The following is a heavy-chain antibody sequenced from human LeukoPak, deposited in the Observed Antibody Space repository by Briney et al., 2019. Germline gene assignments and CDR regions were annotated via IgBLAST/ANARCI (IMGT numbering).Heavy chain of an antibody. J-gene: IGHJ4*02. Sequence: QPGGSLRLSCAASGFTFSSYDMHWVRQATGKGLEWVSAIGTAGDTYYPGSVKGRFTISRDNSKNTLYLQMNSLRAEDTAVYYCAKDVRLRYFDWLLWTPGDYWGQGTLVTVSS. CDR1: GFTFSSYD. CDR3: AKDVRLRYFDWLLWTPGDY. D-gene: IGHD3-9*01. CDR2: IGTAGDT. V-gene: IGHV3-13*01.